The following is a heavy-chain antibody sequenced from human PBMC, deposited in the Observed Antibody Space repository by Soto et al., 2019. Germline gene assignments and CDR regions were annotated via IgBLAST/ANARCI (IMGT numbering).Heavy chain of an antibody. V-gene: IGHV3-21*06. CDR2: ISSTTNYI. CDR1: GLTFRDAW. CDR3: ARESEDLTSNFDY. Sequence: PGGSLRLSCAVSGLTFRDAWLNWVRQAPGKGLEWVSSISSTTNYIYYGDSMKGRFTISRDNAKNSLYLEMNSLRAEDTAVYYCARESEDLTSNFDYWGQGTLVTVSS. J-gene: IGHJ4*02.